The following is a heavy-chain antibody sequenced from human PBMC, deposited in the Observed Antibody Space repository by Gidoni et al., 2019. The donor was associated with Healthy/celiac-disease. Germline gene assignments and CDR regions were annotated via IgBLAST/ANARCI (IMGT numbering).Heavy chain of an antibody. J-gene: IGHJ4*02. CDR2: ISYDGSNK. CDR1: GFTFSSYA. V-gene: IGHV3-30-3*01. CDR3: ARDGGALWELLTREFDY. Sequence: QVQLVESGGGVVQPGRSLRLYCAASGFTFSSYAMHWVRQAPGQALEWVAVISYDGSNKYYADSVKGRFTISRDNSKNTLYLQMNSLRAEDTAVYYCARDGGALWELLTREFDYWGQGTLVTVSS. D-gene: IGHD1-26*01.